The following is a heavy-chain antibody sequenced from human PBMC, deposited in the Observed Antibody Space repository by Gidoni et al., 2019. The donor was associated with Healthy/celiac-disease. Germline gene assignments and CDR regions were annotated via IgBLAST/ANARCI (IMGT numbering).Heavy chain of an antibody. CDR3: ATGYSSSRGIDY. CDR2: IYYSGST. J-gene: IGHJ4*02. D-gene: IGHD6-13*01. CDR1: GGSISRSSYV. Sequence: LQLQESGPGLVKPSETLPLTCTVAGGSISRSSYVWGWLRQPPGKGLEWIGRIYYSGSTYYNPALKSRVTIYVDTSKNQFSLKLSSVTAADTAVYYCATGYSSSRGIDYWGQGTLVTVSS. V-gene: IGHV4-39*01.